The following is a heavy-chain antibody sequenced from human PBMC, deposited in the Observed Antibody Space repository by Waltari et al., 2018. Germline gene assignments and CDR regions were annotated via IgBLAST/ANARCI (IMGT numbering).Heavy chain of an antibody. V-gene: IGHV4-38-2*02. CDR3: ARDWDDSSGWFDY. Sequence: QVQLQESGPGLLNPSETLSLTCAVSGYSIRSGYYWGWVRQPPGKGLEWIGSVYHSGSTYYNPSLKSRVTISVDTSKNQFSLKLSSVTAADTAVYYCARDWDDSSGWFDYWGQGTLVTVSS. CDR1: GYSIRSGYY. D-gene: IGHD3-22*01. J-gene: IGHJ4*02. CDR2: VYHSGST.